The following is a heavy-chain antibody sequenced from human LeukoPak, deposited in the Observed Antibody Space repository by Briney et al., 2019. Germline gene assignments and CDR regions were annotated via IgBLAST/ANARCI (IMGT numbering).Heavy chain of an antibody. CDR1: GGSISSYY. V-gene: IGHV4-59*08. J-gene: IGHJ3*02. D-gene: IGHD2-2*01. Sequence: PSETLSLTCTVSGGSISSYYWSWIRQPPGKGLEWIGYIYYSGSTNYNPSLKSRVTISVDTSKNQFSLKLSSVTAADTAVYYCAGRDIVVVPGAFDAFDIRGQGTMVTVSS. CDR2: IYYSGST. CDR3: AGRDIVVVPGAFDAFDI.